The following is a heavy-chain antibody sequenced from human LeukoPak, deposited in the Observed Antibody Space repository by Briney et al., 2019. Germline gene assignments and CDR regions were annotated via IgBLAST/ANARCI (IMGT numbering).Heavy chain of an antibody. V-gene: IGHV4-4*09. J-gene: IGHJ5*02. D-gene: IGHD6-13*01. Sequence: SETLSLTCTVSGGSISSYYWSWLRQPPGKGLEWIGYIYTSGSTNYNPSLKSRVTISVDTSKNQFSLKLSSVTAADTAVYYCARRRGIAAAGVWFDPWGQGTLVTVSS. CDR1: GGSISSYY. CDR3: ARRRGIAAAGVWFDP. CDR2: IYTSGST.